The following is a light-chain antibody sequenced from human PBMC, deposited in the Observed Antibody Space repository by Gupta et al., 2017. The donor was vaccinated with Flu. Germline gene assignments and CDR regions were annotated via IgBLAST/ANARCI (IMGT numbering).Light chain of an antibody. J-gene: IGLJ1*01. Sequence: SITISCTGTSSDVGRYNLVSSYQQYPAKPHNLMIYEGSRRPAGVSIRFSGSKSGNTASLTISGRQAEDEADYYCCSYAGSDVYVFGTGTKVTVL. V-gene: IGLV2-23*01. CDR2: EGS. CDR3: CSYAGSDVYV. CDR1: SSDVGRYNL.